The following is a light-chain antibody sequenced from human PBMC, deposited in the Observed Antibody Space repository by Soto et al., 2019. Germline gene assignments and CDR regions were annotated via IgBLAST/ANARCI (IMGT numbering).Light chain of an antibody. J-gene: IGLJ1*01. CDR1: SSDVGGHDY. Sequence: QSVLTQPRSVSGSPGQSVTVSCTGTSSDVGGHDYVSWYQHHPGKAPKLIIYDVTKRPSGVPDRFSGSKSGNTASLTISGLQAEDEADYHCCSYGEKYFYVFGSGTKVTVL. V-gene: IGLV2-11*01. CDR3: CSYGEKYFYV. CDR2: DVT.